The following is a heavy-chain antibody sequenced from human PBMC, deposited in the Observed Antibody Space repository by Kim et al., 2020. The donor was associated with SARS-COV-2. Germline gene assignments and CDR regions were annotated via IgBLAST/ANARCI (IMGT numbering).Heavy chain of an antibody. J-gene: IGHJ4*02. CDR1: GFTFGDYA. V-gene: IGHV3-49*03. D-gene: IGHD6-13*01. Sequence: GGSLRLSCTASGFTFGDYAMSWFRQAPGKGLEWVGFIRSKAYGGTTEYAASVKGRFTISRDDTKSIAYLQMNSLKTEDTAVYYCRIAAAGTGFDYWFQGTLVAVSS. CDR2: IRSKAYGGTT. CDR3: RIAAAGTGFDY.